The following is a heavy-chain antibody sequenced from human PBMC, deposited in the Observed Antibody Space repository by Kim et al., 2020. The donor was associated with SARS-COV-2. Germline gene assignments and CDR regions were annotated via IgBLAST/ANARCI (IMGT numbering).Heavy chain of an antibody. CDR1: GFTFSSYW. V-gene: IGHV3-7*03. J-gene: IGHJ3*02. Sequence: GGSLRLSCAASGFTFSSYWMSWVRQAPGKGLEWAANIKRDGSEKYYVDSMKGRFTISRDNAKNSLYLQMSSLRAEDTAVYYCVRQSGSYGAFDIWGQGTMVTVSS. D-gene: IGHD1-26*01. CDR3: VRQSGSYGAFDI. CDR2: IKRDGSEK.